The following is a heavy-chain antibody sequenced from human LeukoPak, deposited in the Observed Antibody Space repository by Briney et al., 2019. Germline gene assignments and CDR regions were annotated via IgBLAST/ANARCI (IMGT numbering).Heavy chain of an antibody. D-gene: IGHD1-1*01. V-gene: IGHV3-7*01. CDR2: IKRDGSQK. Sequence: GGSLRLSCAAPGFSFSSNWMGWVRKAPGKGLEWVAHIKRDGSQKYYLDSVKGRFTISRDNAKNSLYLQMNSLRVEDTAVYYCARLGLEVGGPNWFDPWGQGTLVTVSS. CDR3: ARLGLEVGGPNWFDP. J-gene: IGHJ5*02. CDR1: GFSFSSNW.